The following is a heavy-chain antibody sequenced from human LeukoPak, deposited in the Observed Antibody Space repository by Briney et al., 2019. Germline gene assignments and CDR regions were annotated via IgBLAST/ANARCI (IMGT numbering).Heavy chain of an antibody. J-gene: IGHJ3*02. D-gene: IGHD4-17*01. V-gene: IGHV1-46*01. CDR1: GYTFTCYY. CDR2: NNPSGGST. Sequence: ASVKVSLQASGYTFTCYYMHWVRQAPGQGLEWMGINNPSGGSTSYAQKFQGRVTMTRDMSTSTVYMELSSLRSEDTAVYYCARSRPFTVTTHFDAFDIWGQGTMVTVSS. CDR3: ARSRPFTVTTHFDAFDI.